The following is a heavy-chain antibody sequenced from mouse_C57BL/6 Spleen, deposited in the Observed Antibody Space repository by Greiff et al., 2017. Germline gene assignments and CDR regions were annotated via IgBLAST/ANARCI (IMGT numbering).Heavy chain of an antibody. D-gene: IGHD2-4*01. CDR1: GYTFTDYN. Sequence: VQLKQSGPELVKPGASVKMSCKASGYTFTDYNMHWVKQSHGKSLEWIGYINPNNGGTSYNQKFKGKATLTVNKSSSTAYMELRSLTSEASAVYYCARGRNDYDGWYAMDYWGQGTSVTVSA. V-gene: IGHV1-22*01. CDR2: INPNNGGT. CDR3: ARGRNDYDGWYAMDY. J-gene: IGHJ4*01.